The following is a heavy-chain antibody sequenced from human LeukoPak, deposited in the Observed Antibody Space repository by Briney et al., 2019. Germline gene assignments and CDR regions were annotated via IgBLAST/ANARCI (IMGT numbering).Heavy chain of an antibody. V-gene: IGHV4-34*01. J-gene: IGHJ4*02. CDR1: GGSFSGYY. CDR2: INHSGST. Sequence: SETLSLTCAVYGGSFSGYYWSWIRQPPGKGLEWIGEINHSGSTNYNPSLKSRVTISVDTSKNQSSLKLSSVTAADTAVYYCARGGDTAMGTDYWGQGTLVTVSS. CDR3: ARGGDTAMGTDY. D-gene: IGHD5-18*01.